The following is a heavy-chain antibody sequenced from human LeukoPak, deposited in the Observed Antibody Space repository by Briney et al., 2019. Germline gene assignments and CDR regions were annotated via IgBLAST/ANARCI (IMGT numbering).Heavy chain of an antibody. CDR3: ARSGYSYVIDAFDI. D-gene: IGHD5-18*01. CDR2: IYYSGST. J-gene: IGHJ3*02. Sequence: PSETLSLTCTVSGGSLSSYYWSWIRQPPGKGLEWIGYIYYSGSTNYNPSLKSRVTISVDTSKNQFSLKLSSVTAADTAVYYCARSGYSYVIDAFDIWGQGTMVTVSS. V-gene: IGHV4-59*01. CDR1: GGSLSSYY.